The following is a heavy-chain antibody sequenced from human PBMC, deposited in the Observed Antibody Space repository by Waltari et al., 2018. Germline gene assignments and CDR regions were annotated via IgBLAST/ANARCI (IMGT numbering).Heavy chain of an antibody. CDR1: GFSFSRYD. D-gene: IGHD2-2*01. CDR3: ARTSGSRGY. V-gene: IGHV3-48*03. Sequence: EEQLVESGGGLVQPGGSLGLSCAASGFSFSRYDINGVRQAPGKGLEWVAYIRSSGSNIVYADSVKGRFTISRDNAKNSLYLQMNSLRAEDMAVYYCARTSGSRGYWGQGTLVTISS. J-gene: IGHJ4*02. CDR2: IRSSGSNI.